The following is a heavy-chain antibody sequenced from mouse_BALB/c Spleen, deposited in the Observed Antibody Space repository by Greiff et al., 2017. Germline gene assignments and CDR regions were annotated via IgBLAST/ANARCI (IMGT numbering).Heavy chain of an antibody. CDR2: INPSTGYT. CDR3: ARYEVRTEGYAMDY. J-gene: IGHJ4*01. V-gene: IGHV1-7*01. D-gene: IGHD2-14*01. Sequence: QVQLQQSGAELAKPGASVKMSCKASGYTFTSYWMHWVKQRPGQGLEWIGYINPSTGYTEYNQKFKDKATLTADKSSSTAYMQLSSLTSEDSAVYYCARYEVRTEGYAMDYWGQGTSVTVSS. CDR1: GYTFTSYW.